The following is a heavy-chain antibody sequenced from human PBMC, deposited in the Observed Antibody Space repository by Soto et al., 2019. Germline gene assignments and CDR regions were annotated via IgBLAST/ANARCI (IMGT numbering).Heavy chain of an antibody. CDR2: ISAYNCNK. CDR3: ARWYEADY. Sequence: SVKDSCKFSGYTFTSYGIIWVRQAPGQWLEWMGWISAYNCNKNYAQKLQGRVTMTTDTSTSTAYMELRSMRSDATAVYYCARWYEADYWGQGTMVPVPS. D-gene: IGHD1-20*01. CDR1: GYTFTSYG. J-gene: IGHJ4*02. V-gene: IGHV1-18*04.